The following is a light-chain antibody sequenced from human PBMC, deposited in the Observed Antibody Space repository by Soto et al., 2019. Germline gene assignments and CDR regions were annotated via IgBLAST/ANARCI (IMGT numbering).Light chain of an antibody. CDR2: SNN. Sequence: QSVLTQPPSASGTPGQRGPISCFRKKPNIGSNTVNWYQQLPGTAPKLLIYSNNQRPSGVPDRFSGSKSGTSASLAISGLQSEDEADYYCAAWDDSLNVHVFGTGTKVTVL. CDR3: AAWDDSLNVHV. J-gene: IGLJ1*01. V-gene: IGLV1-44*01. CDR1: KPNIGSNT.